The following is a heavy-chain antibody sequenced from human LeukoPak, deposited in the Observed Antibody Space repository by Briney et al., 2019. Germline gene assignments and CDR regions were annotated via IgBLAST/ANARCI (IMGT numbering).Heavy chain of an antibody. J-gene: IGHJ4*02. D-gene: IGHD3-16*02. CDR3: ARGVEYDYVWGSYRYTYYFDY. CDR1: GGSISSGSYY. CDR2: IYTSGST. V-gene: IGHV4-61*02. Sequence: SQTLSLTCTVSGGSISSGSYYWSWIRQPAGKGLEWIGRIYTSGSTNYNPSLKSRVTISVDTSKNQFSLKLSSVTAADTAVYYCARGVEYDYVWGSYRYTYYFDYWGQGTLVTVSS.